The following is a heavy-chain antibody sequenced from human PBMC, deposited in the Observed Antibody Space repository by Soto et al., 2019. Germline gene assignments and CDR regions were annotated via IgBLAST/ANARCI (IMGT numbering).Heavy chain of an antibody. CDR3: AKDGSHNFDY. V-gene: IGHV3-30*18. J-gene: IGHJ4*02. CDR2: MSYDGSNE. CDR1: GFTFSHYA. D-gene: IGHD1-26*01. Sequence: QVQLVESGGGVVQPGRSLRLSCAASGFTFSHYAMHWLRQAPGKGLEWVALMSYDGSNEYYADSVKGRFTISRDNSKNALYLQMTSLRAEDRAVYYCAKDGSHNFDYWGQGTLVTVSS.